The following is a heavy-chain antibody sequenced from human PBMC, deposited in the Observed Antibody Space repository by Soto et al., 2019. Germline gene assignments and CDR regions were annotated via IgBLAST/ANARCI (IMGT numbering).Heavy chain of an antibody. J-gene: IGHJ4*02. CDR1: ENTFGDFF. CDR2: INPKTGTT. V-gene: IGHV1-2*02. D-gene: IGHD1-1*01. CDR3: TRTKYNRAWNELYFDS. Sequence: VASVKVSCKALENTFGDFFIHWVRQAPGQGLEWMGWINPKTGTTNYNQKFQGRVTLTRDTSIDTAYMDLSSLRNDDTAMFFCTRTKYNRAWNELYFDSWGQGTLVTVSS.